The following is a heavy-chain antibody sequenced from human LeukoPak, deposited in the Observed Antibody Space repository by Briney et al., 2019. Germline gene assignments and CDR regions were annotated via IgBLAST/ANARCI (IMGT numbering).Heavy chain of an antibody. CDR2: ISAYNGNT. Sequence: ASVKVSCKASGYTFTSFDVTWVRQAPALGLEWMRWISAYNGNTNYAQKLQGRVTMTTDTSTSTAYMELRSLRSDDTAVYYCARTYGSGSYYNGLIDYWGQGTLVTVSS. V-gene: IGHV1-18*01. J-gene: IGHJ4*02. CDR1: GYTFTSFD. CDR3: ARTYGSGSYYNGLIDY. D-gene: IGHD3-10*01.